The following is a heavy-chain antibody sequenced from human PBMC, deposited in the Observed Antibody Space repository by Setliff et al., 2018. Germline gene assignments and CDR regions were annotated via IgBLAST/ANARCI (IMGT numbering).Heavy chain of an antibody. V-gene: IGHV1-69*05. CDR2: IISMFGTT. CDR1: GGTFSTYA. CDR3: ARGDFYYYFYMDV. Sequence: SVKVSCKASGGTFSTYAISWVRQAPGQGLEWMGGIISMFGTTNYAQKFQCRVTITTDKSTSTAYMELSSLRSEDTAIYYCARGDFYYYFYMDVWGKGTTVTVSS. J-gene: IGHJ6*03.